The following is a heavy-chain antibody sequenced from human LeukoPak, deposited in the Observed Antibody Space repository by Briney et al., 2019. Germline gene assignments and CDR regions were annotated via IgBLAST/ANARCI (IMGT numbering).Heavy chain of an antibody. CDR3: ASEGSDY. Sequence: GGSLRLSCAASGFTFSSHWMSWVRHAPGKGLEWVSNIKKDGSEKYYVDSAKGRSTIPRDNAETSLYPPMNSLRADDTAAYYCASEGSDYWGQGTLVTVSS. D-gene: IGHD2-15*01. V-gene: IGHV3-7*01. CDR1: GFTFSSHW. J-gene: IGHJ4*02. CDR2: IKKDGSEK.